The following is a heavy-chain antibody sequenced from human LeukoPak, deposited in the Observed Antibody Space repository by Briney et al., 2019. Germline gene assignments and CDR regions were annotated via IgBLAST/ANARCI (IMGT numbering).Heavy chain of an antibody. CDR1: GGSISSGGYY. D-gene: IGHD3-10*01. V-gene: IGHV4-31*03. J-gene: IGHJ5*02. Sequence: SETLSLTCTVSGGSISSGGYYWSWIRQHPGKGLEWIGYIYYSGSTYYNPSLKSRVTISVDTSKNQLSLKLSSVTAADTAVYYCAREKSYYYGSGSPNWFDPWGQGTLVTVSS. CDR3: AREKSYYYGSGSPNWFDP. CDR2: IYYSGST.